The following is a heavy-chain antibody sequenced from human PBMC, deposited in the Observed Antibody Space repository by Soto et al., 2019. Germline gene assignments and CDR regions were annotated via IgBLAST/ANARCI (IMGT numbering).Heavy chain of an antibody. V-gene: IGHV7-4-1*01. D-gene: IGHD2-15*01. CDR3: ARELTVVVVAATEDYYYYGMDV. CDR2: INTNTGHP. J-gene: IGHJ6*02. Sequence: QVQLVQSGSELKKPGASVKVSCKASVYTFTSYAMNWVRQAPGQGLEWMGWINTNTGHPTYAQGFTGRFVFSLDTSVSTAYLQICSLKAEDTAVYYCARELTVVVVAATEDYYYYGMDVWGQGTTVTVSS. CDR1: VYTFTSYA.